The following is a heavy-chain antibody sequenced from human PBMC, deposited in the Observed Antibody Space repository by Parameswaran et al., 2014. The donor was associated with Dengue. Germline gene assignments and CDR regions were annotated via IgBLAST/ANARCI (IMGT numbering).Heavy chain of an antibody. V-gene: IGHV3-49*02. Sequence: RWIRQPPGKGLEWVGFIRSKAYGGTTEYAASVKGRFTISRDDSKSIAYLQMNSLKTEDTAVYYCTRRTPRSGAFDIWGQGTMVTVSS. J-gene: IGHJ3*02. D-gene: IGHD3-10*01. CDR3: TRRTPRSGAFDI. CDR2: IRSKAYGGTT.